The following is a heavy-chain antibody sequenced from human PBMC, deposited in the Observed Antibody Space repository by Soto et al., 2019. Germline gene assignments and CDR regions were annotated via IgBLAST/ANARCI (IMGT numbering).Heavy chain of an antibody. CDR2: ISSNGGTT. D-gene: IGHD1-7*01. Sequence: EVQLAESGGGMVQPGGSLRLSCVASGFTFSSYDMHWVRQAPGKGLEYVSSISSNGGTTYYGNSVKGRFTISRDNSKNTLYLQMRSLRAEDMAVYYCVRRVSGNYDYWGPGTPVTVSS. CDR1: GFTFSSYD. J-gene: IGHJ4*02. V-gene: IGHV3-64*01. CDR3: VRRVSGNYDY.